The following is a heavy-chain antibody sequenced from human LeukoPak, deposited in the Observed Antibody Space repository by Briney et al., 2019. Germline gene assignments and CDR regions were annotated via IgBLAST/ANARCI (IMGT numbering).Heavy chain of an antibody. CDR1: GYTFTGYY. Sequence: ASVKVSCKASGYTFTGYYMHWVRQAPGQGLEWMGRINPNSGGTNYAQKFQGRGTITRDTSISTAYMELSRLRSDDTAVYYCAREFLRTPPYYYDSSGYMGAFDIWGQGTMVTVSS. CDR3: AREFLRTPPYYYDSSGYMGAFDI. V-gene: IGHV1-2*06. D-gene: IGHD3-22*01. J-gene: IGHJ3*02. CDR2: INPNSGGT.